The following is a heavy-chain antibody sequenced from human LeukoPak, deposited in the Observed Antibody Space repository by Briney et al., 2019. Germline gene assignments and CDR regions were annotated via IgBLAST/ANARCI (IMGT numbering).Heavy chain of an antibody. Sequence: ASVKVSCKASGYTFTGYYMHWVRQAPGQGLEWIGWINPNSGGTNYAQKFQGRVTMTRDTSISTAYMELSRLRSDDTAVYYCARDPIAAAGTWFDYWGQGTLVTVSS. CDR1: GYTFTGYY. CDR2: INPNSGGT. J-gene: IGHJ4*02. D-gene: IGHD6-13*01. V-gene: IGHV1-2*02. CDR3: ARDPIAAAGTWFDY.